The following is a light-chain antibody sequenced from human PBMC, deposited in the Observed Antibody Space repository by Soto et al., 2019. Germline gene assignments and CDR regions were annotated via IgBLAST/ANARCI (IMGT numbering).Light chain of an antibody. CDR1: QSISNW. J-gene: IGKJ1*01. V-gene: IGKV1-5*01. CDR3: QQYNSYSQT. Sequence: DIQMTQSPSTLSASVGDRVTITCRASQSISNWLAWYQEKPGKAPKVLIYDASRLESGVPSRFGGSGSGTEFTLTISSLQPDDFATYYCQQYNSYSQTFGQGTKVEIK. CDR2: DAS.